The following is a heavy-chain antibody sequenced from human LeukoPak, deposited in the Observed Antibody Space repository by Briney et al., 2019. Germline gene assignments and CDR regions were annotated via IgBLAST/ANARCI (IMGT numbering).Heavy chain of an antibody. CDR1: GGSLSSYY. CDR2: IYYSGSA. V-gene: IGHV4-59*01. D-gene: IGHD3-10*01. Sequence: SGTLSPTCTVSGGSLSSYYWSWSREPPGPGLGWIGYIYYSGSANYNPSLKSRVTISVDTSKNQFSLKLSSVAAADTAVYYCARLAYGSESYYGDNWFDPWGQGTLVTVSS. CDR3: ARLAYGSESYYGDNWFDP. J-gene: IGHJ5*02.